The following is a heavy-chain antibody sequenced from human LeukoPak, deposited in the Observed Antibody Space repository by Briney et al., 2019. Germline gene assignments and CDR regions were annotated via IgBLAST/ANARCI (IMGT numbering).Heavy chain of an antibody. CDR1: GGSISSGGYY. J-gene: IGHJ4*02. CDR2: IYYSRST. Sequence: SETLSLTCTVSGGSISSGGYYWSWIRQHPGKGLEWIGYIYYSRSTYYNPSLKSRVTISVDTSKNQFSLKLSSVTAADTAVYYCARTPGTRKWNWHYFDYWGQGTLVTVCS. V-gene: IGHV4-31*03. D-gene: IGHD1-7*01. CDR3: ARTPGTRKWNWHYFDY.